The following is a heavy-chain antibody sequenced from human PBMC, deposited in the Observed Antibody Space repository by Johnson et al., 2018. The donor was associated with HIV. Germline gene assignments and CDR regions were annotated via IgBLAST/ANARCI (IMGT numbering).Heavy chain of an antibody. J-gene: IGHJ3*01. CDR2: LGGSGGTT. V-gene: IGHV3-23*04. Sequence: VQLVESGGGLLQPGGSLILSCAASGFTFSSYAMSWVRQAPGKGLEWVSTLGGSGGTTYYADSVQGRFTVSRDNSKNTLYLQMNSLRGDDTGVYYCARDPGHGGSLYDAFDFRGQGTKVIVSS. CDR1: GFTFSSYA. CDR3: ARDPGHGGSLYDAFDF. D-gene: IGHD4-23*01.